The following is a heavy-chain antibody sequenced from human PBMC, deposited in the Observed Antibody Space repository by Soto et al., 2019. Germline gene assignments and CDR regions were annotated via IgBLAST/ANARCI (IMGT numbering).Heavy chain of an antibody. CDR1: GFTFSSYA. CDR2: ISYDGSDK. D-gene: IGHD3-22*01. V-gene: IGHV3-30-3*01. J-gene: IGHJ4*02. Sequence: GGSLRLSCAASGFTFSSYAMHWVRQAPGKGLEWVALISYDGSDKDYADSVKGRFTLSRDNSRNTLFLQMNSLRAEDTAVYYCARDYYKYYDSSGYYRAPAYWGQGTLVTVSS. CDR3: ARDYYKYYDSSGYYRAPAY.